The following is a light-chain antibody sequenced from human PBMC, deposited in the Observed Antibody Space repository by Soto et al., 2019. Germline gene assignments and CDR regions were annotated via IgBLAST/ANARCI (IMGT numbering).Light chain of an antibody. CDR2: EVT. Sequence: QSVLTQPPSASGSPGQSVTISCTGTSSDVGAYNFVSWYQQHPGKAAKLMISEVTKRPSGVPDRFSASKSGNTASLTVSGLQADDEADYYCSSFAGSGIVIFGGGTKLTVL. J-gene: IGLJ2*01. CDR1: SSDVGAYNF. V-gene: IGLV2-8*01. CDR3: SSFAGSGIVI.